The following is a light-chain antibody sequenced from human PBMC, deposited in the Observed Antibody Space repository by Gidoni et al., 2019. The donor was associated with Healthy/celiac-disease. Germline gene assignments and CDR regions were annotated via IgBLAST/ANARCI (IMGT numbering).Light chain of an antibody. CDR2: GAS. V-gene: IGKV3-20*01. CDR3: QQYGSSPLT. CDR1: QSVSSSY. J-gene: IGKJ2*01. Sequence: EIVLTPSPGTLSLAPGERATLSCRASQSVSSSYLAWYQQKPGQAPRLLIYGASSRATGIPDRFSGSGSGTDFTLTISRLEPEYFAVYYCQQYGSSPLTFGQGTKLEIK.